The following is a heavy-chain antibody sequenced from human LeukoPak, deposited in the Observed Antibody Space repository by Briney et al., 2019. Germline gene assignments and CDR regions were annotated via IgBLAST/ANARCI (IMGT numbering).Heavy chain of an antibody. D-gene: IGHD6-13*01. V-gene: IGHV1-18*01. J-gene: IGHJ5*02. CDR2: VHIYRGNT. CDR3: ARDVGITVADSFDP. Sequence: GASVKVSCKASGYSSPNYGISWVRQAPGQGREWMGWVHIYRGNTNYAQKFQGRVTMTTDTSTSTVYMEVRGLRSDDTAMYYCARDVGITVADSFDPWGQGALVTVSS. CDR1: GYSSPNYG.